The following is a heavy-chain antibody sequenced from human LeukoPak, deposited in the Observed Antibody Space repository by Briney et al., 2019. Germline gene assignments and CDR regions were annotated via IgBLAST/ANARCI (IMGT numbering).Heavy chain of an antibody. Sequence: GGSLRLSCAASGCSFSRYSMDWVRQAPGKGLEWVSSISSGSTSIYYADSVKGRFTISRDNAKNSLYLQMNSLRAEDTAVYYCARVTGTTAGNHWGQGTLVSVSS. CDR2: ISSGSTSI. D-gene: IGHD1-1*01. V-gene: IGHV3-21*01. J-gene: IGHJ5*02. CDR1: GCSFSRYS. CDR3: ARVTGTTAGNH.